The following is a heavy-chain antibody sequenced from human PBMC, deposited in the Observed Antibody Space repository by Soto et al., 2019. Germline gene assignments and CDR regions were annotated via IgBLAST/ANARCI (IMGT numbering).Heavy chain of an antibody. CDR2: INPKSGGT. J-gene: IGHJ4*02. D-gene: IGHD3-10*01. V-gene: IGHV1-2*04. CDR1: GYTFTGYY. CDR3: ARVNFGSGGHYPYFDY. Sequence: ASVKVSCKASGYTFTGYYIYWVRQAPGQGIEWMGWINPKSGGTNYAQKFQGWVTMTSDTSISTAYMELSRLRSDDTAVYYCARVNFGSGGHYPYFDYWGQGTLVTVSS.